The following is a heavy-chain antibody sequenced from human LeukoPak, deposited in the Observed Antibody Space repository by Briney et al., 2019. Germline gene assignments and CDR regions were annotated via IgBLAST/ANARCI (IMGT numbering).Heavy chain of an antibody. CDR1: GGSISSYY. J-gene: IGHJ5*02. CDR2: IYYSGST. D-gene: IGHD6-13*01. Sequence: SETLSLTCTVSGGSISSYYWSWIRQPPGKGLEWIGYIYYSGSTNYNPFLKSRVTISVDTSKNQFSLKLSSVTAADTAVYYCARSPLGSSYWFDPWGQGTLVTVSS. V-gene: IGHV4-59*08. CDR3: ARSPLGSSYWFDP.